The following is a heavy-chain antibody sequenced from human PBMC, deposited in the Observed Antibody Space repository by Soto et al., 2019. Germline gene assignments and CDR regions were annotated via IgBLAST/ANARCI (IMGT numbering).Heavy chain of an antibody. Sequence: SQTLSLPCAISGDSVSSNSAAWNWIRQSPSRGLEWLGRTYYRSKWYNDYAVSVKSRITINPDTSKNQFSLQLNSVTPEDTAVYYCARDHLATVTLTHYYYYGMDVWGQGTTVTVSS. V-gene: IGHV6-1*01. CDR2: TYYRSKWYN. CDR1: GDSVSSNSAA. D-gene: IGHD4-17*01. CDR3: ARDHLATVTLTHYYYYGMDV. J-gene: IGHJ6*02.